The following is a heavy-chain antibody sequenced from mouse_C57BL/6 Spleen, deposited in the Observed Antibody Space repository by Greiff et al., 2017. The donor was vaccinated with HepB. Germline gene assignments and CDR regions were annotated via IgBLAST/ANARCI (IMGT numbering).Heavy chain of an antibody. CDR3: ARNPLYYAMDY. J-gene: IGHJ4*01. CDR1: GYTFTDYN. Sequence: VQLKESGPELVKPGASVKMSCKASGYTFTDYNMHWVKQSHGKSLEWIGYINPDNGGTSYNQKFKGKATLTVNKSSSTAYMELRSLTSEDSAVYYCARNPLYYAMDYWGQGTSVTVSS. V-gene: IGHV1-22*01. CDR2: INPDNGGT.